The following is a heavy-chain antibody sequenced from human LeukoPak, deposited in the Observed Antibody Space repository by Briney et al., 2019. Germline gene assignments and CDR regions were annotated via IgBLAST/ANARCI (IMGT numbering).Heavy chain of an antibody. CDR1: GGSISSSSYY. V-gene: IGHV4-39*07. Sequence: SETLSLTCTVSGGSISSSSYYWGWIRQPPGKGLEWIGSIYYSGSTYYNPSLKSRVTISVDTSKNQFSLKLSSATAADTAVYYCARDQGYFDWLLYLDYYYGMDVWGQGTTVTVSS. D-gene: IGHD3-9*01. CDR2: IYYSGST. J-gene: IGHJ6*02. CDR3: ARDQGYFDWLLYLDYYYGMDV.